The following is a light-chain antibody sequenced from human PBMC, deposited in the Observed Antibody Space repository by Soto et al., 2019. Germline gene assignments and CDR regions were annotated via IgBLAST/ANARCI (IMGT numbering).Light chain of an antibody. CDR3: QQYTDWPLT. CDR1: QSVTSNY. V-gene: IGKV3-20*01. Sequence: EVVMTQSPATLSVSPGERATLSCRASQSVTSNYLAWYQQKPGQAPRLLIYGVSSRATGVPDRFSGSGSGTDFTLTIRRLEPEDIAVYYCQQYTDWPLTFGQGTKVEVK. J-gene: IGKJ1*01. CDR2: GVS.